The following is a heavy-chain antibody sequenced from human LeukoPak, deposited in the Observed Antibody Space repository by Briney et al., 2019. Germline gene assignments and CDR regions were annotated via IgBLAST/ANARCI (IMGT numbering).Heavy chain of an antibody. CDR2: INPNSGGT. V-gene: IGHV1-2*02. CDR3: ARGDYGDPPLNY. Sequence: ASVKVSYKASGYTFTGYYMHWVRQAPGQGLEWMGWINPNSGGTNYAQNFQGRVTMTRDTSISTAYMDLNRLRSDDTAVYYCARGDYGDPPLNYWGQGTLVTVSS. J-gene: IGHJ4*02. CDR1: GYTFTGYY. D-gene: IGHD4-17*01.